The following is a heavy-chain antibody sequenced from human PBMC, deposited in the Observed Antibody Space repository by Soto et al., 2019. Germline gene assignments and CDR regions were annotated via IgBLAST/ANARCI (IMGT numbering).Heavy chain of an antibody. CDR2: IYHSGGT. CDR3: ASFPVNPGRDSSPIFDS. D-gene: IGHD3-22*01. J-gene: IGHJ4*02. V-gene: IGHV4-30-2*01. CDR1: GGSISSGGYS. Sequence: SETLSLTCAVSGGSISSGGYSWSWIRQPPGKGLEWIGYIYHSGGTYHNPSLKSRVTISVDRSKNQFSLRLNSVTAADTAVYYCASFPVNPGRDSSPIFDSWGQGNLVTVSS.